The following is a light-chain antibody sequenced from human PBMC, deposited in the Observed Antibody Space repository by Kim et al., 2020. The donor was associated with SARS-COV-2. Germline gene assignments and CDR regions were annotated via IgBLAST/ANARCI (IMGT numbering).Light chain of an antibody. CDR1: QGISTY. CDR3: QPSYSIPYT. Sequence: DIQMTQSPLSLSASVGDRVTITCRTSQGISTYVSWYQQKPGKAPNLLIYVATTLQSGVPSRFSGSGYGTHLTLTISSLQPEDIATYYCQPSYSIPYTFGQGAKLEI. J-gene: IGKJ2*01. V-gene: IGKV1-39*01. CDR2: VAT.